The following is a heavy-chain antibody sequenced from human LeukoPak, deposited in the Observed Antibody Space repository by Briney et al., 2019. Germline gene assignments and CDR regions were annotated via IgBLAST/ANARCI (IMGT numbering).Heavy chain of an antibody. CDR3: AKDRARPWFGELWDYFEY. CDR1: GFTFSSYA. CDR2: ISGSGSST. J-gene: IGHJ4*01. Sequence: GSLRLSCAASGFTFSSYAMSWVRPAPGKGLGWVSAISGSGSSTYYADSVKGRFTISRDNSKNTLYLQMNSLKAEETAVNFCAKDRARPWFGELWDYFEYLGQGTLGTGSS. V-gene: IGHV3-23*01. D-gene: IGHD3-10*01.